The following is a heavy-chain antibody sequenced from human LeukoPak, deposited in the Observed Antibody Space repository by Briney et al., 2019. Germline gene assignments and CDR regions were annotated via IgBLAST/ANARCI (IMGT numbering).Heavy chain of an antibody. Sequence: PGRSLRLSFAASRFTFSDYYMSWIRQAPGKGLEWVSIVYSDDIRYYVDSVKGRFSISRDTSRNTLYLQMNSLRAEDTAVYYCTRDSTTFRFGYWGQGTLVTVSS. CDR1: RFTFSDYY. CDR2: VYSDDIR. D-gene: IGHD3-16*01. J-gene: IGHJ4*02. CDR3: TRDSTTFRFGY. V-gene: IGHV3-53*01.